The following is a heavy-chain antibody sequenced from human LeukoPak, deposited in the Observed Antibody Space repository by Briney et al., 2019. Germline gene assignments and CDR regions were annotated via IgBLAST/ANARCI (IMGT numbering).Heavy chain of an antibody. CDR1: GFTVSSNY. D-gene: IGHD6-19*01. CDR2: IYSGGST. CDR3: VCGWSNVYDY. J-gene: IGHJ4*02. Sequence: GGSLRLSCAASGFTVSSNYMSWVCQAPGKGLEWVSVIYSGGSTYYADSVKGRFTISRHNSKNTLYLQMNSLRAEDTAVYYCVCGWSNVYDYWGQGTLVTVSS. V-gene: IGHV3-53*04.